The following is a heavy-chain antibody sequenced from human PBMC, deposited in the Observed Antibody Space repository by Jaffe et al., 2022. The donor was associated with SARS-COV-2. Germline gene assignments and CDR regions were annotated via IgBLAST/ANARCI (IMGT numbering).Heavy chain of an antibody. CDR3: ARGPRRDGLTGFDP. V-gene: IGHV4-61*02. D-gene: IGHD7-27*01. CDR1: GGSISSGSYY. J-gene: IGHJ5*02. CDR2: IYTSGST. Sequence: QVQLQESGPGLVKPSQTLSLTCTVSGGSISSGSYYWSWIRQPAGKGLEWIGRIYTSGSTNYNPSLKSRVTISVDTSKNQFSLKLSSVTAADTAVYYCARGPRRDGLTGFDPWGQGTLVTVSS.